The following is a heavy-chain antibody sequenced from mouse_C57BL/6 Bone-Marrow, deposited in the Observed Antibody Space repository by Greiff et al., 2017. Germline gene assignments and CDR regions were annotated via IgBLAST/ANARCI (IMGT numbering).Heavy chain of an antibody. V-gene: IGHV1-55*01. J-gene: IGHJ2*01. CDR3: AGGGGYYVRYVDY. CDR2: IYPGSGST. D-gene: IGHD2-3*01. Sequence: QVQLQQPGAELVKPGASVKMSCKASGYTFTSYWITWVKQRPGQGLEWIGDIYPGSGSTNYNEKFKSKATLTVDTSSSPAYMQLSSLTSEDSAVYYGAGGGGYYVRYVDYWGQGTTLTVSS. CDR1: GYTFTSYW.